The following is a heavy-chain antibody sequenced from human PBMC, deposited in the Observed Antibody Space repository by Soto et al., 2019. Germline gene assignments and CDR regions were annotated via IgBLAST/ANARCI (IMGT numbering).Heavy chain of an antibody. Sequence: LRLSCAASGFTFSSYAMSWVRQAPGKGLEWVSAISGSGGSTYYADSVKGRFTISRDNSKNTLYLQMNSLRAEDTAVYYCAKELMTTVTTRGTYYFDYWGQGTLVTVSS. CDR3: AKELMTTVTTRGTYYFDY. V-gene: IGHV3-23*01. J-gene: IGHJ4*02. CDR1: GFTFSSYA. CDR2: ISGSGGST. D-gene: IGHD4-17*01.